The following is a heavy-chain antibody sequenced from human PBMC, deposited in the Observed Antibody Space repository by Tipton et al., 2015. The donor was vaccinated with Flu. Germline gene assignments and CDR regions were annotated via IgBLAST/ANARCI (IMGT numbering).Heavy chain of an antibody. CDR3: ARDGGSSYYSNYVLSWFDP. Sequence: GLVKPSETLSLTCTVSGGSISSYYWSWIRQPAGKGLEWIGRIYTSGSTNYNPSLKSRATMSVDTSKNQFSLKLSSVTAADTAVYYCARDGGSSYYSNYVLSWFDPWGQGTLVTVSS. J-gene: IGHJ5*02. V-gene: IGHV4-4*07. D-gene: IGHD4-11*01. CDR2: IYTSGST. CDR1: GGSISSYY.